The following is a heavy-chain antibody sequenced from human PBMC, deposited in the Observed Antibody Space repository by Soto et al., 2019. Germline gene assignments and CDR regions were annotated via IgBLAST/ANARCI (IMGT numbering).Heavy chain of an antibody. CDR2: IKQDGSVK. D-gene: IGHD3-22*01. V-gene: IGHV3-7*05. J-gene: IGHJ4*02. CDR1: GFTFSTYY. Sequence: EVQLVESGGNLVQPGGSLRLSCAASGFTFSTYYMGWVRQAPGKGLEWVANIKQDGSVKNYVDSVKGRFTVSRDNAKNSLYLQKNSLRADDTALYYCVRDLVGSRGYLGQWGRGTQVTVSS. CDR3: VRDLVGSRGYLGQ.